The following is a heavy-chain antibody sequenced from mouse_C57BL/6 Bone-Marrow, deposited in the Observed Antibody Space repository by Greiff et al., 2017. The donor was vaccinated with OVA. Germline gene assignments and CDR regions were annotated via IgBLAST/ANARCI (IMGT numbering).Heavy chain of an antibody. Sequence: QVQLQQSGAELMKPGASVKLSCKATGYTFTGYWIEWVKQRPGHGLEWIGEILPGSGSTNYNEKFKGKATFTADTSSNAAYMQLSSLTTEDSAIYCGVRLKIGGCYWFAYWGQGTLVTVSA. D-gene: IGHD1-3*01. CDR2: ILPGSGST. CDR1: GYTFTGYW. CDR3: VRLKIGGCYWFAY. V-gene: IGHV1-9*01. J-gene: IGHJ3*01.